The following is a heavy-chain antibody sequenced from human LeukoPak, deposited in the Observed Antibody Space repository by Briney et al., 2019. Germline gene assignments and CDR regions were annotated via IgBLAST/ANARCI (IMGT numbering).Heavy chain of an antibody. Sequence: GGSLRLSCAASGLTFGHYGMNWVRQAPGKGLEWVSGISGGGGSTYNADSVKGRFTISRDISKNTLYLQMNNLRAEDTAVYYCAKAGGNWVSHFDSWGQGTLVTVSS. V-gene: IGHV3-23*01. CDR3: AKAGGNWVSHFDS. J-gene: IGHJ4*02. CDR2: ISGGGGST. CDR1: GLTFGHYG. D-gene: IGHD3-16*01.